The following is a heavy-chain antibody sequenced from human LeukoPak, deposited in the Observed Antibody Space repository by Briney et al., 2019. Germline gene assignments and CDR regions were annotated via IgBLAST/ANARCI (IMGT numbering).Heavy chain of an antibody. V-gene: IGHV4-39*07. CDR3: ARGAPTYYDFWSGYYTGSPPVYFDY. CDR1: GGSISSSSYY. D-gene: IGHD3-3*01. CDR2: IYYSGST. Sequence: SETLSLTCTVSGGSISSSSYYWGWIRQPPGKGLEWIGSIYYSGSTYYNPSLKSRVTISVDTSKNQFSLKLSSVTAADTAVYYCARGAPTYYDFWSGYYTGSPPVYFDYWGQGTLVTVSS. J-gene: IGHJ4*02.